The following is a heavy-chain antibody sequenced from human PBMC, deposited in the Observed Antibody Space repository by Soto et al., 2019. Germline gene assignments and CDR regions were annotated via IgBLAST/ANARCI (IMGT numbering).Heavy chain of an antibody. CDR2: ITPVFGTT. CDR3: ARSLALGGVLGDYDLDG. V-gene: IGHV1-69*01. D-gene: IGHD3-16*01. J-gene: IGHJ6*02. Sequence: QVQLLQSGAEVKKPGSSVKVSCQASGDTLTSYTVNWVRQAPGQGLEWVGGITPVFGTTDYAHKFQGRVTMSADEGTNIASLELNTLTSADTGMYYCARSLALGGVLGDYDLDGWGQGTTVIVSS. CDR1: GDTLTSYT.